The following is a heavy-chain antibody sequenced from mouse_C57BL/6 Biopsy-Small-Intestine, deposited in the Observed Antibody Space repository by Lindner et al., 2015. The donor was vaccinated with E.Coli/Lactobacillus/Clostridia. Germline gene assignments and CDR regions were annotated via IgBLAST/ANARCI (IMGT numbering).Heavy chain of an antibody. J-gene: IGHJ4*01. CDR3: ARHYYGSYAMDY. V-gene: IGHV1-7*01. D-gene: IGHD1-1*01. CDR1: GYTFTNYW. CDR2: INPSSDYT. Sequence: VQLQESGTELAKPGASVKLSCKASGYTFTNYWMHWVKQRPGQGLEWIGYINPSSDYTQYNQKFKDKATLTADKSSTTAYMQLSSLTYEDSAVYYCARHYYGSYAMDYWGQGTSVTVSS.